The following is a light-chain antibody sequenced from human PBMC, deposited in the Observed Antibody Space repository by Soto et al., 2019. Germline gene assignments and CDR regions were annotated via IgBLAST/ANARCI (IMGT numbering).Light chain of an antibody. CDR3: SSYAGSNNLV. Sequence: QSALTQPPSASGSPGQSVTLSCTGTSSDVGGYNYVSWYQQHPGKAPKLMIYEVSKRPSGVPDRFSGSKSGNTASLTVSGRQAEDGADYYCSSYAGSNNLVFGGGTKLTVL. CDR1: SSDVGGYNY. V-gene: IGLV2-8*01. CDR2: EVS. J-gene: IGLJ2*01.